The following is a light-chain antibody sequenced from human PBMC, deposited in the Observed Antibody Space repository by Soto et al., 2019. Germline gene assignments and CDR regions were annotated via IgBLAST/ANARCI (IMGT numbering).Light chain of an antibody. CDR3: SSYTTSSTPYV. CDR1: SSNIGSST. CDR2: GDH. J-gene: IGLJ1*01. Sequence: QSVLTQPPSASGTPGQRVTISCSGSSSNIGSSTVSWYHRLPGSAPKLLIYGDHQRPSGIPDRFSGSKSGTSASLAISGLQSDDEADYYCSSYTTSSTPYVFGTGTKVTVL. V-gene: IGLV1-44*01.